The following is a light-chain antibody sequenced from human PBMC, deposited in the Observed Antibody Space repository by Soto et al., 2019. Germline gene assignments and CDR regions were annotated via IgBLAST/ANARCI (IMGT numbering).Light chain of an antibody. J-gene: IGLJ1*01. CDR1: SSDVGTYNY. Sequence: SVLTQPASVSGSPGQSITISCTETSSDVGTYNYVSWYQHHPGEAPKLIIYEVSYRPSGVSNRFSGSKSGSTASLTISGLQAEDESDYYCSSFSSTTTYVFGTGTKVTVL. CDR2: EVS. CDR3: SSFSSTTTYV. V-gene: IGLV2-14*01.